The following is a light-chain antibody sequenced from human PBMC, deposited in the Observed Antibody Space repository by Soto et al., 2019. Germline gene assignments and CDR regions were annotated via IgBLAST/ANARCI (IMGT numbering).Light chain of an antibody. CDR1: QSVSSY. V-gene: IGKV3-20*01. CDR3: QQYGSSGT. J-gene: IGKJ1*01. CDR2: GAS. Sequence: EIVMTQSPATLSVSPGERATLSCRSSQSVSSYLAWYQRKPGQAPRLLIYGASSRATGIPDRFSGSGSGTDFTLTISRLEPEDFAVYYCQQYGSSGTFGQGTKVDIK.